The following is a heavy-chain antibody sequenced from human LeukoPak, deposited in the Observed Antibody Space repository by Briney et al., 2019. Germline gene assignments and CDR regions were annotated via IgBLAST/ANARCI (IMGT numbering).Heavy chain of an antibody. D-gene: IGHD3-10*01. CDR3: ARGLVVRGALFDY. J-gene: IGHJ4*02. V-gene: IGHV5-51*01. CDR1: GYNFTSYW. Sequence: GESLKISCKASGYNFTSYWIGWVRQMPGKGLESMGIIYTGDSYTTYSPSFQGQVSISVDTSISVAYLQWSSLKASDTAMYFCARGLVVRGALFDYWGQGTLVTVSS. CDR2: IYTGDSYT.